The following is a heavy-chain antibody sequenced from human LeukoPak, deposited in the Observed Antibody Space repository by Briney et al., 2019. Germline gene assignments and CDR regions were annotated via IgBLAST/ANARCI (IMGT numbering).Heavy chain of an antibody. J-gene: IGHJ3*02. Sequence: ASVKVSCKASGGTISSYAISWVRQAPGQGLEWMGGIIPIFGTANYAQKFQGRVTITADESTSTAYMELSSLRSEDTAVYYCARPANFGVVIDAFDIWGQGTMVTVSS. D-gene: IGHD3-3*01. CDR2: IIPIFGTA. V-gene: IGHV1-69*13. CDR1: GGTISSYA. CDR3: ARPANFGVVIDAFDI.